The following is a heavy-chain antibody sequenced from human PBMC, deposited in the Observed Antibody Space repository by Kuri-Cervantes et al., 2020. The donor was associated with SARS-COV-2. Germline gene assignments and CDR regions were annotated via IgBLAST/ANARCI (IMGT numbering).Heavy chain of an antibody. Sequence: SETLSLTCTVSGGSISSGGYYWSWIRQHPGKGLEWIGYIYYSGSTYYNPSLKSRVTISVDTSKSHFSLKVNSVTAADTAVYYCARSTRWSGPLDYWGQGTLVTVSS. J-gene: IGHJ4*02. D-gene: IGHD3-3*01. V-gene: IGHV4-31*03. CDR2: IYYSGST. CDR1: GGSISSGGYY. CDR3: ARSTRWSGPLDY.